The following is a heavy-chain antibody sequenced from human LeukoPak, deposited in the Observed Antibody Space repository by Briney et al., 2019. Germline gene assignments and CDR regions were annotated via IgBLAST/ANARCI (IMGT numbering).Heavy chain of an antibody. D-gene: IGHD3-9*01. CDR1: GFTFSSYA. J-gene: IGHJ4*02. CDR2: ISYDGSNK. Sequence: GSLRLSCAASGFTFSSYAMHWVRQAPGKGLEWVAVISYDGSNKYYADSVKGRFTISRDNSKNTLYLQMNSLRAEDTAVYYCAKERQEYYDILTGFLDYWGQGTLVTVSS. CDR3: AKERQEYYDILTGFLDY. V-gene: IGHV3-30-3*01.